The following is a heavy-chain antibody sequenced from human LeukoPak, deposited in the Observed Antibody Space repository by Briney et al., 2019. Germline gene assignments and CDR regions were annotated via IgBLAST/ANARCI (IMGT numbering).Heavy chain of an antibody. CDR1: GYTFTGYC. CDR3: ALTVTTNAFDI. CDR2: INPNSGGT. Sequence: ASVKVSCKASGYTFTGYCMHWVRQAPGQGLEWMGWINPNSGGTNYAQKFQGWVTMTRDTSISTAYMELSRLRSDDTAVYYCALTVTTNAFDIWGQGTMVTVSS. D-gene: IGHD4-17*01. J-gene: IGHJ3*02. V-gene: IGHV1-2*04.